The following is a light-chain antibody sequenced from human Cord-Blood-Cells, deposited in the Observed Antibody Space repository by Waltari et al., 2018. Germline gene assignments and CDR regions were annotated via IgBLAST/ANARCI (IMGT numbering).Light chain of an antibody. Sequence: EIVMTQSPATLSVSPGERATLYCRASQSVSSNLAWYQQKPGQAPSLLIYGASTRSSGIPARFSGSGSGTEFTLTISSLQSEDFAVYYCQQYNNWPYTFGQGTKLEIK. CDR2: GAS. J-gene: IGKJ2*01. CDR3: QQYNNWPYT. V-gene: IGKV3-15*01. CDR1: QSVSSN.